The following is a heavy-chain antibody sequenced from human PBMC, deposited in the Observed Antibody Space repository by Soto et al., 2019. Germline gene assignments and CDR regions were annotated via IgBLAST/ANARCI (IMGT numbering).Heavy chain of an antibody. D-gene: IGHD3-22*01. V-gene: IGHV3-23*01. CDR3: AKATYDTTFYTSSFDS. J-gene: IGHJ4*02. CDR1: EFTFSNYA. Sequence: VQLLESGGGLVQPGGSLRLSCAAPEFTFSNYAMTWVRQAPGKGLEWVSLITGSDGRTYYADSVKGRFTISRDNSKNTLFLQMNSLRAEDTAVYYCAKATYDTTFYTSSFDSWGQGTLVTVSS. CDR2: ITGSDGRT.